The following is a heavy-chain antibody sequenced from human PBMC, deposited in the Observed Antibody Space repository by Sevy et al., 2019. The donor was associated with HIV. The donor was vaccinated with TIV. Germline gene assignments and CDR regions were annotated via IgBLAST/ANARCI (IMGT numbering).Heavy chain of an antibody. D-gene: IGHD2-2*01. V-gene: IGHV3-30*18. Sequence: GGSLRLSCVASGFVFRDYGMHWVRQAPGKGLEWVAVISYGGNHRYYADSVRDRFTISRDNFKNTLYLQMNSLRAEDTAVYYCAKDLCSSTSCYVYYYYYGMDVWGQGTTVTVSS. CDR3: AKDLCSSTSCYVYYYYYGMDV. J-gene: IGHJ6*02. CDR2: ISYGGNHR. CDR1: GFVFRDYG.